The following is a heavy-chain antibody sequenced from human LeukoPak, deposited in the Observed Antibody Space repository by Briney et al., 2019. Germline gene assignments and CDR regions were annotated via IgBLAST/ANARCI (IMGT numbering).Heavy chain of an antibody. CDR3: AGYLGSYYYYFDY. V-gene: IGHV1-69*13. CDR2: IIPIFGTA. J-gene: IGHJ4*02. D-gene: IGHD1-26*01. CDR1: GGTFSSYA. Sequence: SVKVSCKASGGTFSSYAITWVRQAPGQGLEWMGGIIPIFGTANYAQKFQGRVTITADESTSTAYMELSSLRSEDTAVYYCAGYLGSYYYYFDYWGQGTLVTVSS.